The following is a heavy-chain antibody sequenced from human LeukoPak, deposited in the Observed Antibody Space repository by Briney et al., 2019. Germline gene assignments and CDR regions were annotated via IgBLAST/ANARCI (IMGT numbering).Heavy chain of an antibody. D-gene: IGHD1-26*01. V-gene: IGHV1-3*01. CDR1: GYTFTSYA. Sequence: GASVKVSCKASGYTFTSYAMHWVRQAPGQRLEWMGWINAGNGNTKYSQKFKGRVTITRDTSASTAYMELSSLRSEDTAVYYCARAVEPASSGSYFFDYWGQGTLVTVSS. J-gene: IGHJ4*02. CDR3: ARAVEPASSGSYFFDY. CDR2: INAGNGNT.